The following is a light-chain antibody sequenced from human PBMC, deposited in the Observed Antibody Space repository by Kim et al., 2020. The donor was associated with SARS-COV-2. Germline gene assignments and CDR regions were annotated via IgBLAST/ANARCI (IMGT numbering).Light chain of an antibody. CDR1: LSSY. Sequence: ENVLTQSPATLSLSPGDRATLSCRASLSSYIAWYQQKPGQAPRLLIYDASNRATGIPARFSGSGSGTDSTLTISSLEPEDFAVYYCQQRSHWPYTFGQGTKLEI. CDR2: DAS. CDR3: QQRSHWPYT. J-gene: IGKJ2*01. V-gene: IGKV3-11*01.